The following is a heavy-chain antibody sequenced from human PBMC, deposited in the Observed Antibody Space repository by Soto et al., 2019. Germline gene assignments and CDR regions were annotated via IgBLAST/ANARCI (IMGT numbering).Heavy chain of an antibody. J-gene: IGHJ4*02. CDR3: ATHCSSTSCSNYFDY. CDR1: GYSFTSYW. D-gene: IGHD2-2*01. V-gene: IGHV5-10-1*01. CDR2: IDPSDSYT. Sequence: GESLKISCKGSGYSFTSYWISWVRQMPGKGLEWMGRIDPSDSYTNYSPSFQGHVTISADKSISTAYLQWSSLKASDTAMYYCATHCSSTSCSNYFDYSGQGTLVTVSS.